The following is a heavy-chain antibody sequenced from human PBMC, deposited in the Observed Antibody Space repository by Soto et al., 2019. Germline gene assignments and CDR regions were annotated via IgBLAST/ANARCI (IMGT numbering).Heavy chain of an antibody. CDR3: ARCGYSYGSYYYYGMDV. CDR2: IIPIFGTA. D-gene: IGHD5-18*01. CDR1: GGTFSSYA. J-gene: IGHJ6*02. Sequence: SVKVSCKASGGTFSSYAISWVRQAPGQGLEWMGGIIPIFGTANYAQKFQGRVTITADESTSTAYMELSSLRSEDTAVYYCARCGYSYGSYYYYGMDVWGQGTTVTVSS. V-gene: IGHV1-69*13.